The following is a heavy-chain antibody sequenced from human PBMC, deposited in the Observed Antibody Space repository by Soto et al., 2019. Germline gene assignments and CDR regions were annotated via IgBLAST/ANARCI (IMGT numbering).Heavy chain of an antibody. Sequence: PSETLSLTCTVSGGSISSYYWSWIRQPAGKGPEWIGRIYTSGSTNYNPSLKSRVTMSVDTSKNQFSLKLSSVTAADTAVYYCARDSEVGAAAGYYYYGMDVWGQGTTVTVSS. CDR2: IYTSGST. V-gene: IGHV4-4*07. D-gene: IGHD6-13*01. J-gene: IGHJ6*02. CDR1: GGSISSYY. CDR3: ARDSEVGAAAGYYYYGMDV.